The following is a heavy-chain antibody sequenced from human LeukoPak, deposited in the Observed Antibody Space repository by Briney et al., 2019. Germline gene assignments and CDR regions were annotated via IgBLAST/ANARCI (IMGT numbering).Heavy chain of an antibody. CDR1: GGSISSGDYY. Sequence: PSQTLSLTCTVSGGSISSGDYYWSWIRQPPGKGLEWIGYIYYSGSTYYNPSLESRVTISVDTSKNQFSLKLSSVTAADTAVYYCARAPYCSSTSCYIGHYYYYMDVWGKGTTVTVSS. D-gene: IGHD2-2*02. V-gene: IGHV4-30-4*08. CDR3: ARAPYCSSTSCYIGHYYYYMDV. CDR2: IYYSGST. J-gene: IGHJ6*03.